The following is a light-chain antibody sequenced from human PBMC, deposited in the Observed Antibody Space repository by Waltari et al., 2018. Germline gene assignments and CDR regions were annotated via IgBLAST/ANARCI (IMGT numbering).Light chain of an antibody. Sequence: VLTLPQGPLSLSLGVIASLSCRASQSCRRALAWYQQKPGQAPRLLLYDASTRATGIPDMFSGSGSGTDFSLTISRLEPDDFAVYYCQHYVRLPATFGQGSTVEI. CDR3: QHYVRLPAT. V-gene: IGKV3-20*01. J-gene: IGKJ1*01. CDR2: DAS. CDR1: QSCRRA.